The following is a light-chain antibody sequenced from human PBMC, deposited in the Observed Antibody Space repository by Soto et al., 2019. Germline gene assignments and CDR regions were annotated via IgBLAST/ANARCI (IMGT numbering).Light chain of an antibody. CDR2: DAS. CDR3: QQRSNWPIT. CDR1: QSISSY. Sequence: VMTQSPATLSVSPGERATLPCRASQSISSYLAWYQQKPGQAPRLLIYDASNRATGIPARFSGSGSGTDFTLTISSLEPEDFAVYYCQQRSNWPITFGQGTRLEIK. V-gene: IGKV3-11*01. J-gene: IGKJ5*01.